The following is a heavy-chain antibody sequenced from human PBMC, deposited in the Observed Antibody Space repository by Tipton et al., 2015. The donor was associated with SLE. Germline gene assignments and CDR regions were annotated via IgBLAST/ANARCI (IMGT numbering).Heavy chain of an antibody. Sequence: SLRLSCAASGFTFDDYGMHWVRQVPGKGLEWFSGISWNSGSKGYVDSVKGRFIISRDNAKNSLYLQMNSLRTEDTAMFYCAIDLSSGWTLNALDMWGQGTMVAVSS. D-gene: IGHD6-25*01. CDR2: ISWNSGSK. CDR3: AIDLSSGWTLNALDM. CDR1: GFTFDDYG. J-gene: IGHJ3*02. V-gene: IGHV3-9*01.